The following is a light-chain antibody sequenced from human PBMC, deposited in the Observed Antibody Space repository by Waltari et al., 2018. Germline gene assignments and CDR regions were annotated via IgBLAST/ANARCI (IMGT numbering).Light chain of an antibody. CDR1: SSTIGAASV. CDR3: QSYDSSLSGWV. V-gene: IGLV1-40*01. J-gene: IGLJ3*02. Sequence: QSVLTQPPSVSVAPGHRVTIPCPSSSSTIGAASVVTCYQQLPGTAPKLLIYGNNNRPSGVPDRFSASKSGTSASLAITGLQAEDEADYYCQSYDSSLSGWVFGGRTKLTVL. CDR2: GNN.